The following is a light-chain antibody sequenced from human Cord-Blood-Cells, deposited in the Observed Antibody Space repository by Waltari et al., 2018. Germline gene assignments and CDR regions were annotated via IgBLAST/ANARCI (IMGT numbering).Light chain of an antibody. CDR1: QDISNY. V-gene: IGKV1-33*01. J-gene: IGKJ3*01. CDR2: DAS. Sequence: DIQMTKSPSSLSASVGDRVTITCQASQDISNYLNWYQQKPGKAPKLLIYDASNLETGVPSRFSGSGSGTDFTFTISSLQPEDIATYYCQQYDNLPRIFTFGPGTKVDIK. CDR3: QQYDNLPRIFT.